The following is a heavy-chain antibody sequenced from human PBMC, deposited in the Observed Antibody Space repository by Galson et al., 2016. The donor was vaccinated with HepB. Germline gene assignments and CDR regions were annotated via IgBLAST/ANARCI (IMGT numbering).Heavy chain of an antibody. CDR3: TTQGFQAYFDL. Sequence: SLRLSCAASGFTFSDAWTNWVRQAPGQGLEWVARLRTKADGGTADYAAPVRGRFTISRDDSRDTLFLQMDSLKSEDTAVYYCTTQGFQAYFDLWGRGTLVAVSS. CDR1: GFTFSDAW. J-gene: IGHJ2*01. V-gene: IGHV3-15*01. CDR2: LRTKADGGTA.